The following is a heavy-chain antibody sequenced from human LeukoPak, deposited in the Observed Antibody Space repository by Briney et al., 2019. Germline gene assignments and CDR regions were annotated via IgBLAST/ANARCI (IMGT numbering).Heavy chain of an antibody. Sequence: SETLSLTCAVYGGSFSGYYWSWIRQPPGKGLGWIGEINHSGSTNYNPSLKSRVTISVDTSKNHFSPKLSSVTAADTAVYYCARPHSTFFDQDAAYYFDYWGQGTLVTVSS. CDR3: ARPHSTFFDQDAAYYFDY. J-gene: IGHJ4*02. V-gene: IGHV4-34*01. D-gene: IGHD3-9*01. CDR1: GGSFSGYY. CDR2: INHSGST.